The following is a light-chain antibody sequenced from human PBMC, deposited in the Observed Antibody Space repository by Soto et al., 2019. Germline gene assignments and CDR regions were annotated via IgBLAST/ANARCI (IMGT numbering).Light chain of an antibody. V-gene: IGKV3-15*01. Sequence: EKVMTQSPATLSVSLGERATLSCRASQSVRSNLAWYQQKPGQPPRLLIYDASTRATGIPSRFSGSGSGTEFTLTISSLKSEDFAVYYCQQYDNWPRTFGQGTKVDIK. CDR3: QQYDNWPRT. CDR2: DAS. J-gene: IGKJ1*01. CDR1: QSVRSN.